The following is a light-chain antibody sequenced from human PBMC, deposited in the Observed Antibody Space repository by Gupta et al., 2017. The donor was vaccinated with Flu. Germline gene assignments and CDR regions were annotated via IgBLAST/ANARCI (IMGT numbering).Light chain of an antibody. J-gene: IGKJ4*01. CDR2: AAS. Sequence: EIVFTHTPDTLSLSPRERAALSCRASQSVSNNYLAWYQQKPGQAPRLLIYAASSRATGIPDRFSGSGSGTDFTLTIGRLEPEDFAVYYCQQYAGSPLTFGGGTKVEIK. V-gene: IGKV3-20*01. CDR3: QQYAGSPLT. CDR1: QSVSNNY.